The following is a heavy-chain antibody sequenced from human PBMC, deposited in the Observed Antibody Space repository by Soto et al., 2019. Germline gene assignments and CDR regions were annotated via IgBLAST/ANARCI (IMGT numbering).Heavy chain of an antibody. D-gene: IGHD4-4*01. CDR1: GFTFSSYA. V-gene: IGHV3-23*01. CDR3: AKALHPAYYYYGMDV. CDR2: ISGSGGST. Sequence: EVQLLESGGGLVQPGGSLRLSCAASGFTFSSYAMSWVRQAPGKGLEWVSAISGSGGSTYYADSVKGRFTISRDNSKNTLYRQMNSLRAEDTAVYYCAKALHPAYYYYGMDVWGQGTTVTVSS. J-gene: IGHJ6*02.